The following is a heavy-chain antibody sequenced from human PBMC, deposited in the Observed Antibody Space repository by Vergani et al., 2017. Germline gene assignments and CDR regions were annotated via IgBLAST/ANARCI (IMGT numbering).Heavy chain of an antibody. V-gene: IGHV3-21*02. D-gene: IGHD2-2*01. CDR3: ARVAFRYCSSTSCYVSVPQYYYYYMDV. Sequence: EGQLVESGGGLVKPGGSLRLSCAASEFTFSDVWMSWVRQAPGKGLEWVAFIGSSGPYIYYADSVKGRFTISRDNAKNSLYLQMNSLRAEDTAVYYCARVAFRYCSSTSCYVSVPQYYYYYMDVWGK. J-gene: IGHJ6*03. CDR2: IGSSGPYI. CDR1: EFTFSDVW.